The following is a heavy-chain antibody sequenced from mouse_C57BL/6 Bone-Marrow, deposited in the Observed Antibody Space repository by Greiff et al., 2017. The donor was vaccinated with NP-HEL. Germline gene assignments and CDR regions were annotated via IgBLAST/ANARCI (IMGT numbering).Heavy chain of an antibody. D-gene: IGHD2-4*01. J-gene: IGHJ2*01. V-gene: IGHV14-1*01. CDR1: GFNIKDYY. CDR2: IDPEDGDT. CDR3: TTTLYDYSYYFDY. Sequence: EVQLQQSGAELVRPGASVKLSCTASGFNIKDYYMHWVKQRPEQGLEWIGMIDPEDGDTEYAPKFQGKATMTADTSSNTAYLQLSSLTSEDTAVYYCTTTLYDYSYYFDYWGQGTTLTVSS.